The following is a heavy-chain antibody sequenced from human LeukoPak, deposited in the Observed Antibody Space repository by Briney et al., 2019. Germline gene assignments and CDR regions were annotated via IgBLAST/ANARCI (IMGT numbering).Heavy chain of an antibody. Sequence: PSETLSLTCAVSGGSISSCGYCWSWIRQPPGKGLEWIGYIYHSGSTYYNPSLKSRVTISVDTSKNQFSLKLSSVTAADTAVYYRARAYCSGGSCSFDYWGQGTLVTVSS. V-gene: IGHV4-30-2*01. D-gene: IGHD2-15*01. CDR2: IYHSGST. CDR3: ARAYCSGGSCSFDY. CDR1: GGSISSCGYC. J-gene: IGHJ4*02.